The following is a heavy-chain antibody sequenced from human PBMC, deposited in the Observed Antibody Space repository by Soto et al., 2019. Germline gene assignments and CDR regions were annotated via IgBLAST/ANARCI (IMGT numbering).Heavy chain of an antibody. CDR3: AREARTLEWYLDL. CDR2: IYRSGST. D-gene: IGHD6-6*01. V-gene: IGHV4-38-2*01. Sequence: SETLSLTCAVSGYSINNDYYWGWIRQPPGRGLEYIGSIYRSGSTHYSPSLKSRVTISLDTSKNQFSLHLNSVTAADTAVYYCAREARTLEWYLDLWGRGTLVTVSS. CDR1: GYSINNDYY. J-gene: IGHJ2*01.